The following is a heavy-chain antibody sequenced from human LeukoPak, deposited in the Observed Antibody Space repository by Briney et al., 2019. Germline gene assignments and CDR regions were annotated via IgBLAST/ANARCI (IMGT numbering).Heavy chain of an antibody. V-gene: IGHV4-39*01. CDR2: IYYSGST. J-gene: IGHJ4*02. CDR3: ARRRRDDILTGSHFDY. CDR1: GGSISSSSYY. D-gene: IGHD3-9*01. Sequence: SETLSLTCTVSGGSISSSSYYWGWIRQPPGKGLEWIGSIYYSGSTYYNPSLKSRVTISVDTSKNQFSLKLSSVTAADTAVYYCARRRRDDILTGSHFDYWGQGTLVTVSS.